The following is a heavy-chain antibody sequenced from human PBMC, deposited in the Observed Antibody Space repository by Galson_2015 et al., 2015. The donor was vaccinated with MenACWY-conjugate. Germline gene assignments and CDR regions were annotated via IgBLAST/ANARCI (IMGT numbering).Heavy chain of an antibody. Sequence: SVKVSCKASGFTFTSSAVQWMRQARGQRLEWIGWIVVGSGNTNYAQKFQERVTITRDMSTSTAYMELSSLRSEDTAVYYCASGMGGYHGAAYWGQGTLVTVSS. J-gene: IGHJ4*02. CDR2: IVVGSGNT. D-gene: IGHD3-22*01. CDR1: GFTFTSSA. V-gene: IGHV1-58*01. CDR3: ASGMGGYHGAAY.